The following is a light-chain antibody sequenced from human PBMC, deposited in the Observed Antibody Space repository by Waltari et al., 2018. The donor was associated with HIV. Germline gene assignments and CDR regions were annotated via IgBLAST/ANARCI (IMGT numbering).Light chain of an antibody. J-gene: IGKJ2*01. CDR2: WAS. V-gene: IGKV4-1*01. CDR3: QQHYTSPYT. Sequence: DIVMTQSPDSLAVSMGERATINCKSSQNVLNGNTNKHSLAWYQQKSRQPPLLLIYWASTRASGVPGRFSGSCGTDFTLTIRSLQAADVAVYYCQQHYTSPYTFGQGTKLEIK. CDR1: QNVLNGNTNKHS.